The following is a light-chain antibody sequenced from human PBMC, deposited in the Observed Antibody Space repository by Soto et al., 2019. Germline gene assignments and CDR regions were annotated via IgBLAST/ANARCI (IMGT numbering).Light chain of an antibody. J-gene: IGKJ1*01. Sequence: DIVLTQSPGTLSLSPGDRATLSCRASQSVSNNYLAWYQQKPGQAPRLLIYGASNRATGIQDRFSGSGSGTEFTLTIRRLEPEDFAVYYCQQYGSSGTFGQGTKVDIK. CDR3: QQYGSSGT. CDR2: GAS. V-gene: IGKV3-20*01. CDR1: QSVSNNY.